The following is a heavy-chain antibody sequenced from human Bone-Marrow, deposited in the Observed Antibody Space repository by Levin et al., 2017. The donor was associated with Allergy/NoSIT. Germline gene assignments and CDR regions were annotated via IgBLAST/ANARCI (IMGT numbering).Heavy chain of an antibody. D-gene: IGHD2-2*01. CDR1: GFTFGDYA. J-gene: IGHJ4*02. CDR2: IRSKAYGGTT. V-gene: IGHV3-49*04. Sequence: GGSLRLSCTASGFTFGDYAMSWVRQAPGKGLEWVGFIRSKAYGGTTEYAASVKGRFTISRDDSKSIAYLQMNSLKTEDTAVYYCTRDGCSTSCYFRNWGQGTLVTVSS. CDR3: TRDGCSTSCYFRN.